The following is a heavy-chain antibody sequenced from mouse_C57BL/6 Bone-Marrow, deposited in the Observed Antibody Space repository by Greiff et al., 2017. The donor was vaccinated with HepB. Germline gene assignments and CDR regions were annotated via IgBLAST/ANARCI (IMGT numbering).Heavy chain of an antibody. CDR3: ARGGHYGAWFAY. D-gene: IGHD1-1*01. J-gene: IGHJ3*01. CDR1: ASNFKNPY. V-gene: IGHV14-3*01. CDR2: FDPANGNT. Sequence: EVQLQQSVAELVRPGASVKLSCTASASNFKNPYMPWVSQRLEQALEWIGRFDPANGNTKYAPKFQGKATITADTSSNTAYLQLSSLTSEDTAIYYCARGGHYGAWFAYWGQGTLVTVSA.